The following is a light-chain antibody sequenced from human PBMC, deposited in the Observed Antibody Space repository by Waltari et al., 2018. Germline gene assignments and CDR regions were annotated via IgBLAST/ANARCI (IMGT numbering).Light chain of an antibody. J-gene: IGKJ1*01. Sequence: EFVFTQSPGTLSLSPGERAPLSRRDSQSVSRYLAWYQQQPGHAPRLLIYGASSGATGTPSRCSGRGSGTDISLTISRQDPEDFAVYCWQNHERLPAMFGQGTKVEIK. CDR3: QNHERLPAM. CDR1: QSVSRY. CDR2: GAS. V-gene: IGKV3-20*01.